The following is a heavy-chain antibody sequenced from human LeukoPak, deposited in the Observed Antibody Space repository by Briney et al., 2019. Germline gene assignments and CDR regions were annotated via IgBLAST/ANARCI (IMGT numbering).Heavy chain of an antibody. CDR3: AVMVRGVIDWFDP. D-gene: IGHD3-10*01. V-gene: IGHV4-59*01. J-gene: IGHJ5*02. Sequence: SETLSLTCTVSGGSISSYYWSWIRQPPGKGLEWIGYIYYSGSTNYNPSLKSRVTISVDTSKNQFSLKLSSVTAADTAVYYCAVMVRGVIDWFDPWGQGTLVTVSS. CDR1: GGSISSYY. CDR2: IYYSGST.